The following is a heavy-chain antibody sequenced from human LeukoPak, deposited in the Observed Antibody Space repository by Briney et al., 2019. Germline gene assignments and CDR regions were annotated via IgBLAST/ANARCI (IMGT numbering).Heavy chain of an antibody. J-gene: IGHJ1*01. CDR2: ISYDGSKK. CDR1: GFTFSSYG. D-gene: IGHD2-2*01. V-gene: IGHV3-30*18. CDR3: AKDSTPLVVVPAAPEYFQH. Sequence: GRSLRLSCAASGFTFSSYGMHWLRQAPGKGLEWVAVISYDGSKKYYADSVKGRFTISRDNSKNTLYLQMNSLRAEYTAVYYWAKDSTPLVVVPAAPEYFQHWGQDTLVTVSS.